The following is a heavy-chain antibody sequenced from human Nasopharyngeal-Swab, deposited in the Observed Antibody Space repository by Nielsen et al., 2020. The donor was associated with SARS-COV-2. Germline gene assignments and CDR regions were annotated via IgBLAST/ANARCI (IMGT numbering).Heavy chain of an antibody. V-gene: IGHV1-18*04. CDR3: ARDMWGYFDY. Sequence: ASVKVSCKASGYTFTSYGLSWVRQAPGQGLEWMGWIGAYNGNTDYAQEFQGRVTMTTDTSAKTAYMELRSLRSDDTAMYYCARDMWGYFDYWGQGTLVTVSS. D-gene: IGHD3-16*01. CDR1: GYTFTSYG. CDR2: IGAYNGNT. J-gene: IGHJ4*02.